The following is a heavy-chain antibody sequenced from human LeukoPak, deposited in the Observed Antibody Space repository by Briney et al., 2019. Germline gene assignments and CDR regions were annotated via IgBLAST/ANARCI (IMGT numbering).Heavy chain of an antibody. CDR2: VYNTGGT. D-gene: IGHD3-10*01. CDR3: ARDYYHGFSTYRP. J-gene: IGHJ5*02. V-gene: IGHV4-30-4*08. Sequence: SETLSLTCTVSGASISTGDYYYSWIRQPPGKGLEWIGYVYNTGGTHYNPSLKSRVTISVDRSMNRFSLELTSVTAADTAVYYCARDYYHGFSTYRPWGQGTLVTVSS. CDR1: GASISTGDYY.